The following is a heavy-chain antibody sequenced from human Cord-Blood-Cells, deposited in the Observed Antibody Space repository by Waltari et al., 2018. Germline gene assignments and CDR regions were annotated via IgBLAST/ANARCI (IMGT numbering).Heavy chain of an antibody. J-gene: IGHJ4*02. CDR1: GGSISSSSYY. V-gene: IGHV4-39*07. D-gene: IGHD2-15*01. Sequence: QLQLQESGPGLVKPSETLSLTCTVSGGSISSSSYYWGWIRQPPGKGLGWIGRIYYSGRTHYNPSLKSRVTRSVDTSKNQFSLKLSSVTAADTAVYYCARGGDCSGGSCYSSFDYWGQGTLVTVSS. CDR3: ARGGDCSGGSCYSSFDY. CDR2: IYYSGRT.